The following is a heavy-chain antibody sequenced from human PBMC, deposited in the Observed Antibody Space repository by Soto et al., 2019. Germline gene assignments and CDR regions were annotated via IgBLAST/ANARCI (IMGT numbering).Heavy chain of an antibody. CDR1: GFTVSSYY. Sequence: EMQLLASGGGLVHAGGSLRLACAASGFTVSSYYLNWVLQAPGKGLEWVSGISASTYYADSVKGRFTISRDTSKNTLYLQMNSLRAEDTAIYFCAIRMYSTRWYYLDYWGQGTLVTVSS. J-gene: IGHJ4*02. CDR2: ISAST. D-gene: IGHD6-13*01. V-gene: IGHV3-23*01. CDR3: AIRMYSTRWYYLDY.